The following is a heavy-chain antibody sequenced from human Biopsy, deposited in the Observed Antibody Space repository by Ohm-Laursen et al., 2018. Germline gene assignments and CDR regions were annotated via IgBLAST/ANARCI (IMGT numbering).Heavy chain of an antibody. CDR2: IIGIFRTA. CDR1: GGTFSSSA. J-gene: IGHJ5*02. CDR3: ARGGGYNWNNGWFDP. Sequence: SVKVSCKPSGGTFSSSAITWARQAPGQGLEWMGGIIGIFRTAHYAQKFQGRVTITADEFMSAAYMELSSLRSEDTAVYYCARGGGYNWNNGWFDPWGQGTLVTVSS. V-gene: IGHV1-69*13. D-gene: IGHD1/OR15-1a*01.